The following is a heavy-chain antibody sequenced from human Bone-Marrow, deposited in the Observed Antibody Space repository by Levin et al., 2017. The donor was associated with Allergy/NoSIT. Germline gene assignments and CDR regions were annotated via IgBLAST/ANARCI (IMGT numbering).Heavy chain of an antibody. Sequence: SCTASGFTFGDYAMSWFRQAPGKGLEWVGFIRSKAYGGTTEYAASVKGRFTISRDDSKSIAYLQMNSLKTEDTAVYYCTRGRIYDILTGYYFDYWGQGTLVTVSS. D-gene: IGHD3-9*01. CDR3: TRGRIYDILTGYYFDY. V-gene: IGHV3-49*03. CDR1: GFTFGDYA. CDR2: IRSKAYGGTT. J-gene: IGHJ4*02.